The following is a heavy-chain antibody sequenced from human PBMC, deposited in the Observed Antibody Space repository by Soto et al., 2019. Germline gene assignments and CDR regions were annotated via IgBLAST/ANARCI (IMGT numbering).Heavy chain of an antibody. Sequence: PGGSLRLSCAASGFTFSSYGMHWVRQAPGKGLEWVAVIWYDGSNKYYADSVKGRFTISRDNSKNTLYLQMNSLRAEDTAVYYCARDRSIAARLRYYMDVWGKGTTVTVSS. CDR1: GFTFSSYG. CDR3: ARDRSIAARLRYYMDV. CDR2: IWYDGSNK. J-gene: IGHJ6*03. D-gene: IGHD6-6*01. V-gene: IGHV3-33*01.